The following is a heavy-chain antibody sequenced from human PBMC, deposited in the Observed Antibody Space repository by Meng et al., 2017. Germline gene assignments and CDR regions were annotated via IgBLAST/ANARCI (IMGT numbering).Heavy chain of an antibody. CDR2: INSDGSST. CDR1: GFTFSSYW. CDR3: AGDRVRGYSSSWYLPYNWFDP. J-gene: IGHJ5*02. D-gene: IGHD6-13*01. V-gene: IGHV3-74*01. Sequence: GESLKISCAASGFTFSSYWMHWVRQAPGKGLVWVSRINSDGSSTSYADSVKGRFTISRDNAKNTLYLQMNSLRAEDTAVYYCAGDRVRGYSSSWYLPYNWFDPWGQGPLVTVSS.